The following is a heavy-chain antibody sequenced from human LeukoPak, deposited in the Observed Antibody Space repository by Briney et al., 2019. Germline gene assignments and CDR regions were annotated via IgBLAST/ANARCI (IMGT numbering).Heavy chain of an antibody. CDR2: IYPRDSDT. CDR3: ARQDTAMAKCDY. V-gene: IGHV5-51*01. Sequence: ASVKVSCKASGYSFTSYWIGWVRQMPGKGLEWMGIIYPRDSDTRYSPSFQGQVTISADKSISTAYLQWSSLKASDTAMYYCARQDTAMAKCDYWGQGTLVTVSS. D-gene: IGHD5-18*01. J-gene: IGHJ4*02. CDR1: GYSFTSYW.